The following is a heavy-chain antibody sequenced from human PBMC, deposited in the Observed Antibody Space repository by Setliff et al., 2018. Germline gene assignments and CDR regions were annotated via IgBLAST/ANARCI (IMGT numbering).Heavy chain of an antibody. CDR1: GFSFSDYA. CDR2: GSTGKT. D-gene: IGHD5-18*01. V-gene: IGHV3-23*01. Sequence: GSLRLSCAASGFSFSDYAMSWVRQAPRKGLEWVSGGSTGKTDYADSVKGRFTMSRDSSTNTLYLQMNSLRGEGTAVYYCAKDLSSNTAASYFFDLWGQGTQVTVSS. J-gene: IGHJ4*02. CDR3: AKDLSSNTAASYFFDL.